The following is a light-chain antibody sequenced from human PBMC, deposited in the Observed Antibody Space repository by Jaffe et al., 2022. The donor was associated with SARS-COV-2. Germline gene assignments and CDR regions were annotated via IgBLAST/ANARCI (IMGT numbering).Light chain of an antibody. Sequence: EIVLTQSPGTLSLSPGERATLSCRASQSVRSNYLAWYQQKPGQAPRLLIYGASHRATGIPDRFSGSGSGTDFTLTISRLEPEDFAVYYCQQYGSSPPYTFGQGTKLEIK. CDR1: QSVRSNY. CDR3: QQYGSSPPYT. V-gene: IGKV3-20*01. CDR2: GAS. J-gene: IGKJ2*01.